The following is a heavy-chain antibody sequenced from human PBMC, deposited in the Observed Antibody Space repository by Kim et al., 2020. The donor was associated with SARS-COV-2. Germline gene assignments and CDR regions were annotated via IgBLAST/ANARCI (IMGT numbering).Heavy chain of an antibody. J-gene: IGHJ4*02. CDR1: HGSISFYY. CDR3: ARVRGARVVTE. D-gene: IGHD2-15*01. V-gene: IGHV4-59*01. Sequence: SETLSLTCTVSHGSISFYYWSWIRQSPGKGLEWIGHIYDRETTAYNPSLTSRVTISIDTSRNQFSLKVTSVTAADTAVYYCARVRGARVVTEWGQGTLVT. CDR2: IYDRETT.